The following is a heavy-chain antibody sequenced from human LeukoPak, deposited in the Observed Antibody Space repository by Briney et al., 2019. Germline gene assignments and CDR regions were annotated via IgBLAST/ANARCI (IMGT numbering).Heavy chain of an antibody. D-gene: IGHD5-12*01. J-gene: IGHJ4*02. Sequence: ASVKVSCKASGYTFTGYYMHWVRQAPGQGLEWRGWINPNSGGTNYAQQFQGRVTMNRDTSISTAYMELSRLRSDDTAVYYCARGSGNAMGNYWGQGTLVTVSS. CDR3: ARGSGNAMGNY. CDR1: GYTFTGYY. V-gene: IGHV1-2*02. CDR2: INPNSGGT.